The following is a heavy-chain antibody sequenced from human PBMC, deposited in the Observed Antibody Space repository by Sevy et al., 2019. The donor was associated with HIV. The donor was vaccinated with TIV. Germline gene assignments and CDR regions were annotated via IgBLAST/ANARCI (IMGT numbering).Heavy chain of an antibody. D-gene: IGHD5-18*01. CDR1: GGTFRQFP. V-gene: IGHV1-69*13. Sequence: ASVKVSCKASGGTFRQFPISWVRQAPGQGLEWMGGIIPIFATVNYAEKFQGRVTITADESTSTGYMELSGLRSEDTAIYFCARGDKALDRPKSPPIYHYDLDVWGQGTTVTVSS. J-gene: IGHJ6*02. CDR2: IIPIFATV. CDR3: ARGDKALDRPKSPPIYHYDLDV.